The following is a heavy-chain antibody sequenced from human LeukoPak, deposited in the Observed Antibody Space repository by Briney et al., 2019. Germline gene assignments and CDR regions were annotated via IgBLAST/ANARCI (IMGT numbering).Heavy chain of an antibody. CDR3: VKEKVVVVPAAILDY. V-gene: IGHV3-30*18. D-gene: IGHD2-2*01. CDR2: ISYDGSYK. J-gene: IGHJ4*02. Sequence: TGRSLRLSCAASGFTFSNYGMHWVRQAPGKGLEWVTVISYDGSYKYYADSVKGRFTISRDNSKNTLYLQMNSLRAEDTAVYYCVKEKVVVVPAAILDYWGQGTLVTVSS. CDR1: GFTFSNYG.